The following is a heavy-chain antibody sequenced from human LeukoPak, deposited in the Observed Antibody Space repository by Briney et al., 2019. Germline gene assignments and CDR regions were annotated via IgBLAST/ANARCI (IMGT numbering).Heavy chain of an antibody. D-gene: IGHD3-22*01. Sequence: PGGSLRLSCAASGLTFDDYAMHWVRQAPGKGLEWVSGISWNSGSIGYADSVKGRFTISRDNAKNSLYLQMNSLRAEDTALYYCAKGSYDSSGYYHWYFDLWGRGTLVTVSS. CDR2: ISWNSGSI. CDR1: GLTFDDYA. CDR3: AKGSYDSSGYYHWYFDL. V-gene: IGHV3-9*01. J-gene: IGHJ2*01.